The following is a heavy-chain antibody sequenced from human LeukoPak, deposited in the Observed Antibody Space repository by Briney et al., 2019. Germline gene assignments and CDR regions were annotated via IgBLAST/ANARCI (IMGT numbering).Heavy chain of an antibody. CDR2: IYYSGST. CDR1: GGSISIYY. D-gene: IGHD7-27*01. V-gene: IGHV4-59*01. J-gene: IGHJ4*02. Sequence: SETLSLTCTVSGGSISIYYWSWIRQPPGKGLEWIGYIYYSGSTNYNPSLKSRVTISVDTSKNQFSLKLSSVTAADTAVYYCARAASNWGNFDYWGQGTLVTVSS. CDR3: ARAASNWGNFDY.